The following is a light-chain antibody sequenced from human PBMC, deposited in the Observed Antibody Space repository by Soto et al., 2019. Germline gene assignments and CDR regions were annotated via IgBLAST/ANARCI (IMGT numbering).Light chain of an antibody. V-gene: IGKV3-20*01. CDR3: QQYGSPLYT. CDR1: QSVSSNY. CDR2: AAS. Sequence: EAVLTQSPGTLSLSPGERATLSCRASQSVSSNYLAWYQQKPGQAPRLLIFAASRRASGIPDRFSGSASGKEFTLTISRLEPEDFAVYYCQQYGSPLYTFGQGTKLEIK. J-gene: IGKJ2*01.